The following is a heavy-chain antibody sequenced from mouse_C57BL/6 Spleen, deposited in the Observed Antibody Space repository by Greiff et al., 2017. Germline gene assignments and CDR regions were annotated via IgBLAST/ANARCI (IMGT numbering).Heavy chain of an antibody. CDR2: IHPNSGST. V-gene: IGHV1-64*01. D-gene: IGHD1-1*01. J-gene: IGHJ2*01. CDR1: GYTFTSYW. CDR3: ARRSGGLITTVVATDYFDY. Sequence: QVQLQQPGAELVKPGASVKLSCKASGYTFTSYWMHWVKQRPGQGLEWIGMIHPNSGSTNYNEKFKSKATLTVDKSSSTAYMQLSSLTSEDSAVYYCARRSGGLITTVVATDYFDYWGQGTTLTVSS.